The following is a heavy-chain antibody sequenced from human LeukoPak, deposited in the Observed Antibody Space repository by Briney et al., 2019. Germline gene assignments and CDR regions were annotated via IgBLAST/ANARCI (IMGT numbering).Heavy chain of an antibody. CDR3: ARADYDYVWGSYRQYYFDS. CDR1: GFPFSSYW. CDR2: IKSDGSST. V-gene: IGHV3-74*01. D-gene: IGHD3-16*02. J-gene: IGHJ4*02. Sequence: GGSLRLSCAASGFPFSSYWMHWVRQAPGKGLVWVSRIKSDGSSTTYADSVKGRFTISRDNAKNTLYLQMSSLRAEDTAVYYCARADYDYVWGSYRQYYFDSWGQGTLVTVSS.